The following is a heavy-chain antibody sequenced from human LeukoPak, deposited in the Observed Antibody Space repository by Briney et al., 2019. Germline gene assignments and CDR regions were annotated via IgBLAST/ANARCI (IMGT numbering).Heavy chain of an antibody. CDR1: RFTFTDYG. D-gene: IGHD2-15*01. Sequence: GRSLRLSCAASRFTFTDYGMHWVRQPPGKGLEWVALIWYDGSGKYYADSVRGRFTISRDNSKNTLYLQMNSLRAEDTAVYYCARDWCGGGSCYYFDHWGQGTLVTVSS. CDR2: IWYDGSGK. V-gene: IGHV3-33*01. J-gene: IGHJ4*02. CDR3: ARDWCGGGSCYYFDH.